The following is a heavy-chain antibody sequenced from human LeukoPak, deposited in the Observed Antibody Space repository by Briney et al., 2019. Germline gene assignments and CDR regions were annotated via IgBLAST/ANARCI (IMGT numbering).Heavy chain of an antibody. CDR1: GFTFSSYW. V-gene: IGHV3-7*01. J-gene: IGHJ4*02. Sequence: GGSLRLSCAASGFTFSSYWMSWVRQVPGKGLEWVANIKQDGSEKYYVDSVKGRFTISRDNAKNSLYLQMNSLRAEDTAVYYCARQDYGDYGYFDYWGQGTLVTVSS. CDR3: ARQDYGDYGYFDY. D-gene: IGHD4-17*01. CDR2: IKQDGSEK.